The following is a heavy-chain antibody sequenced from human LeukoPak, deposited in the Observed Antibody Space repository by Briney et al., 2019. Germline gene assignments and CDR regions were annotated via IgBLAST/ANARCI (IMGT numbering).Heavy chain of an antibody. J-gene: IGHJ5*02. CDR2: IRPSGDNT. D-gene: IGHD6-19*01. Sequence: GGALRLSCAASGFTFSSYDMTWVRQAPGRGLEWVSSIRPSGDNTYYGDSVKGRFTISRDNSENTVYLQMNNMRVDDTAVYYCARVAGWHWFDPWGQGTLVTVSS. V-gene: IGHV3-23*01. CDR1: GFTFSSYD. CDR3: ARVAGWHWFDP.